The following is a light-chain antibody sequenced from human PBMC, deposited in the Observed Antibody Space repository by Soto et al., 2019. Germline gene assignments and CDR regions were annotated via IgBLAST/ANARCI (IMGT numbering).Light chain of an antibody. V-gene: IGKV1-39*01. CDR2: GAS. CDR1: QSVSSY. CDR3: QQRSHSPKT. J-gene: IGKJ1*01. Sequence: DIQMTQSPSSLSASVGDRVTITCRASQSVSSYLNWYQQKPGKAPKLLIYGASSLQSGVPTRFSGSGSGTDFTLTISSLQPEDIASYYCQQRSHSPKTFGQGTKVEI.